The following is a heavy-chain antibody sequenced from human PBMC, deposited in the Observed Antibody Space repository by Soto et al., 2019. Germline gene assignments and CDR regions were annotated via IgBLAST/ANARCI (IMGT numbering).Heavy chain of an antibody. D-gene: IGHD4-17*01. Sequence: PGGSLRLSCAASGFTFSSYWMSWVRQAPGKGLEWVANIKQDGSEKYYVDSVKGRFTISRDNAKNSLYLQMNSLRAEDTAVYYCAREANYGGIRFDPWGQGTLVTVSS. CDR2: IKQDGSEK. V-gene: IGHV3-7*05. J-gene: IGHJ5*02. CDR3: AREANYGGIRFDP. CDR1: GFTFSSYW.